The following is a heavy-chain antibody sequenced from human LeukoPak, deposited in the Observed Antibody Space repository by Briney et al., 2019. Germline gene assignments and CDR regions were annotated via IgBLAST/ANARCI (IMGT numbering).Heavy chain of an antibody. D-gene: IGHD3-3*01. CDR1: GGTFSSYA. CDR3: ASGKLRFLEWAPEKYYFDY. J-gene: IGHJ4*02. CDR2: IIPIFGTA. Sequence: ASVKVSCKASGGTFSSYAISWVRQAPGQGLEWMGGIIPIFGTANYAQKFQGRVTITADKSTSTAYMELSSLRSEDTAVYYCASGKLRFLEWAPEKYYFDYWGQGTLVTVSS. V-gene: IGHV1-69*06.